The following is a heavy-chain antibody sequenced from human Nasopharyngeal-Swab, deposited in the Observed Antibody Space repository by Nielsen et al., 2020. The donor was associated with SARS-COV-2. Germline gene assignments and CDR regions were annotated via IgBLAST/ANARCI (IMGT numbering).Heavy chain of an antibody. V-gene: IGHV4-39*01. CDR1: GRSISSSSSY. D-gene: IGHD3-9*01. J-gene: IGHJ4*02. CDR3: ARAGVDTSTGSSGGCFDY. Sequence: SETLSLTCTVSGRSISSSSSYWGWIRQPPGKGLEWVGSIYYSGSTYYTPSLNSRVTMSVDTSKSQFSLKLRSVTAADTAVYYCARAGVDTSTGSSGGCFDYWGQGALVTVSS. CDR2: IYYSGST.